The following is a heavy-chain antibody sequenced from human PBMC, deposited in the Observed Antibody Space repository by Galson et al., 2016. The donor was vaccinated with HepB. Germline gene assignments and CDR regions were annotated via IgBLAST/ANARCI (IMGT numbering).Heavy chain of an antibody. CDR2: HYIVTGDS. D-gene: IGHD3/OR15-3a*01. CDR3: ARDRDWAFDY. J-gene: IGHJ4*02. CDR1: GFTFSGYS. Sequence: SLRLSCAASGFTFSGYSMMWVRQPPGKGLEWISHHYIVTGDSSYADSVMGRFTISRDNANSFLFLQMDRLRLEDTAVYYCARDRDWAFDYWGQGTLVTVSS. V-gene: IGHV3-48*01.